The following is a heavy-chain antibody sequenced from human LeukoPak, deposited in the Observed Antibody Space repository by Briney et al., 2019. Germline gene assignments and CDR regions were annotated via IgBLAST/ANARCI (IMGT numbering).Heavy chain of an antibody. V-gene: IGHV3-21*01. CDR3: AREATYYYDSSGYYPDY. CDR2: ISSSSYI. J-gene: IGHJ4*02. D-gene: IGHD3-22*01. CDR1: GFTFSSYC. Sequence: PGGSLKLFCSASGFTFSSYCMNWVRQAPGKGLEWVPSISSSSYIYYADSVKGRFTISRDNAKNSLYLQMNSLRAEDTAVYYCAREATYYYDSSGYYPDYWGQGTLVTVSS.